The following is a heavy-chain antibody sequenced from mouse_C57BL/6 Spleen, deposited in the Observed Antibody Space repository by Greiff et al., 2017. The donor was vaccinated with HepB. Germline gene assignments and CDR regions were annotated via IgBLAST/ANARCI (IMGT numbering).Heavy chain of an antibody. CDR1: GYTFTSYW. CDR3: ARVWIYSNYVDYAMDY. D-gene: IGHD2-5*01. CDR2: IDPNSGGT. J-gene: IGHJ4*01. Sequence: QVQLQQPGAELVKPGASVKLSCKASGYTFTSYWMHWVKQRPGRGLEWIGRIDPNSGGTKYNEKFKSKATLTVDKPSSTAYMQLSSLTSEDSAVYYCARVWIYSNYVDYAMDYWGQGTSVTVSS. V-gene: IGHV1-72*01.